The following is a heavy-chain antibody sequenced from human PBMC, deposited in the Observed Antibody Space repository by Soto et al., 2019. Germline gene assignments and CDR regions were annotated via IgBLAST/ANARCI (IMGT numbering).Heavy chain of an antibody. CDR3: ARDGVSHYDFWSGPNWFDP. J-gene: IGHJ5*02. D-gene: IGHD3-3*01. Sequence: SETLSLTCTVSGGSISSYYWSWIRQPPGKGLEWIGYIYYSGSTNYNPSLKSRVTISVDTSKNQFSLKLSSVTAADTAVYYCARDGVSHYDFWSGPNWFDPWGQGTLVTVSS. V-gene: IGHV4-59*01. CDR1: GGSISSYY. CDR2: IYYSGST.